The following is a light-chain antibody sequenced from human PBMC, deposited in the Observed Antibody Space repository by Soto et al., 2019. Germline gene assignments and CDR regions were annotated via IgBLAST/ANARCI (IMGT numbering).Light chain of an antibody. CDR1: QSISSY. CDR2: DAS. J-gene: IGKJ3*01. V-gene: IGKV3-11*01. Sequence: EIVLTQSPATLSLSPGERATLSCRASQSISSYLAWYQQKPDQAPRLLIYDASNRATGIPAGFSGSGSGTDFTLTISSLEPEDFAVYYCHQRSTWPFTFGPGTKVDIK. CDR3: HQRSTWPFT.